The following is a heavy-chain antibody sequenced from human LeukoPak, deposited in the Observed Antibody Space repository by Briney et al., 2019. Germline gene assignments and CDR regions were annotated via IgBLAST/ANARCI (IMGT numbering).Heavy chain of an antibody. D-gene: IGHD3-10*01. CDR1: GYTLTELF. V-gene: IGHV1-24*01. J-gene: IGHJ4*02. CDR2: FDPEDGKT. CDR3: ATGGRITMVRGVYYMNPFDY. Sequence: VASAQVSCKVSGYTLTELFMHWVRQAPGKGLEWMGSFDPEDGKTIYAQKFQGRVTMTEDTSTDTAYMELSSLRSEDTAVYYCATGGRITMVRGVYYMNPFDYWGQGALVTVSS.